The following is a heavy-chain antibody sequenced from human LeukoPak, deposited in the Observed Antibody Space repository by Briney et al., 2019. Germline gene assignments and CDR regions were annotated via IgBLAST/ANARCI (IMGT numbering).Heavy chain of an antibody. CDR1: GGSISSSLYY. V-gene: IGHV4-39*01. CDR3: ARRGYGASTRYFDY. J-gene: IGHJ4*02. D-gene: IGHD2-15*01. Sequence: SESLSLTCTVSGGSISSSLYYWGWIRQPPGKGLEWIVIIYYSGSPFYNPSLKSRVTISVDTSKNQFSLKMNSVTDADTAVYYCARRGYGASTRYFDYWGQGTLVTVSS. CDR2: IYYSGSP.